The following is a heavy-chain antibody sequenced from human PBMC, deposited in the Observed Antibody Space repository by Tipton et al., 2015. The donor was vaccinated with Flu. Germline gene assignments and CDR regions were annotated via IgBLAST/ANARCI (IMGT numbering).Heavy chain of an antibody. CDR3: ARQTYDFWSGYPYYYYGMDV. J-gene: IGHJ6*02. D-gene: IGHD3-3*01. Sequence: GLVKPSETLSLTCTVSGGSISSSSYYWGWIRQPPGKGLEWIGSIYYSGSTYYNPSLKSRVTISVDTSKNQFSLKLSSVTAADTAVYYCARQTYDFWSGYPYYYYGMDVWGQGTTVTVSS. CDR2: IYYSGST. V-gene: IGHV4-39*01. CDR1: GGSISSSSYY.